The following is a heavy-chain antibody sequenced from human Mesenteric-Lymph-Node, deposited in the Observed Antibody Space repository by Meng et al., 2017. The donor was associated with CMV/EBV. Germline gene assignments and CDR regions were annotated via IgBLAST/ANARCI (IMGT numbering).Heavy chain of an antibody. V-gene: IGHV3-33*06. Sequence: GESLKISCAASGFTFSSYDMSWVRQAPGKGLEWVAVIWYDGSNKYYADSVKGRFTISRDNSKNTLYLQMNSLRAEDTAVYYCAKGPSAAPPDYYYYGMDVWGQGTTVTVSS. CDR1: GFTFSSYD. D-gene: IGHD2-2*01. CDR2: IWYDGSNK. CDR3: AKGPSAAPPDYYYYGMDV. J-gene: IGHJ6*02.